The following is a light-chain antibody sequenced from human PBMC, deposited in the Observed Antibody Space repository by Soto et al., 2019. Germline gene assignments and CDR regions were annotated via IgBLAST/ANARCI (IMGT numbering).Light chain of an antibody. J-gene: IGLJ1*01. CDR3: AAWDDRLRGYV. Sequence: QYVLTQSASASGTPGQRVTISCSGGTSNIGTNAVYWFQLLPGTAPKLLIYYSNHRPSGISDRFSGSKSGTSASLAISGLRPEDEADYYCAAWDDRLRGYVFATGTKLTVL. V-gene: IGLV1-47*01. CDR1: TSNIGTNA. CDR2: YSN.